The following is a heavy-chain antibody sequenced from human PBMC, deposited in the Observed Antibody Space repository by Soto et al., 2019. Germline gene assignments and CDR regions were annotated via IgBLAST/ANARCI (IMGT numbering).Heavy chain of an antibody. CDR1: GFTFSSYA. CDR2: ISGSGGST. D-gene: IGHD6-13*01. Sequence: DVQLLESGGGLVQPGGSLRLSCAASGFTFSSYAMNWVRQAPGKGLEWVSAISGSGGSTYYADSVKGRFTISRDNSRNTLYLQMNRLRAEDTAVYYCAKDRAGAGSYGMDVWGQWTTVTVSS. V-gene: IGHV3-23*01. J-gene: IGHJ6*01. CDR3: AKDRAGAGSYGMDV.